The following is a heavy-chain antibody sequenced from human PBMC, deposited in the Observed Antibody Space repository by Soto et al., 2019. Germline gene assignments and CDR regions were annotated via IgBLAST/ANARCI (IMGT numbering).Heavy chain of an antibody. CDR2: ISGSGGST. J-gene: IGHJ3*02. Sequence: EVQLLESGGGLVQPGGSLRLSCAASGFTFSSYAMSWVRQAPGKGLEWVSAISGSGGSTYYADSVKGRFTISRDNSKNTLYLQMNSLRAEDTAVYYCAKDRGLDPGGYADAFDIWGQGTMVTVSS. V-gene: IGHV3-23*01. CDR3: AKDRGLDPGGYADAFDI. CDR1: GFTFSSYA. D-gene: IGHD5-12*01.